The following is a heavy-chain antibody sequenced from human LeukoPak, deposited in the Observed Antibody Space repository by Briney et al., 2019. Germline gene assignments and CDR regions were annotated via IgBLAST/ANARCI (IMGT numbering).Heavy chain of an antibody. CDR2: ISYDGSNK. CDR3: VAGSGWRFDY. Sequence: GRSLRLSCAASGFTFSSYGMHWVRQAPGKGLEWVAVISYDGSNKYYADSVKGRFTISRDNSKNTLYLQMNSLRAEDTAVYYCVAGSGWRFDYWGQGTLVTVSS. CDR1: GFTFSSYG. D-gene: IGHD6-19*01. J-gene: IGHJ4*02. V-gene: IGHV3-30*03.